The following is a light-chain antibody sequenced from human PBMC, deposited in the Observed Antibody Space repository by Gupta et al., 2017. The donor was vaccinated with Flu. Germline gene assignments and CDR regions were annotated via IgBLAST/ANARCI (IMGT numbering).Light chain of an antibody. Sequence: DVVMTQSPLSLSVTLGQPASISCRTSQSVTFSDGNTYLNWFHQRPGQSPRRLIYKVSYRDSGVPDRFSGSGSGTDFTLKISRVEAEDVGVYYCRQGKHWPLTFGGGTKVEIK. CDR2: KVS. CDR3: RQGKHWPLT. J-gene: IGKJ4*01. V-gene: IGKV2-30*01. CDR1: QSVTFSDGNTY.